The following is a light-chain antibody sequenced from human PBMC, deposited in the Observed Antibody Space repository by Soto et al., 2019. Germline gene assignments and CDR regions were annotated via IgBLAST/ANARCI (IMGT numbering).Light chain of an antibody. V-gene: IGLV2-8*01. CDR3: SSYAGSNKNV. CDR2: EVS. J-gene: IGLJ1*01. CDR1: SSDVGDYNY. Sequence: PALTQPPSASGSPGQLVTISCTGTSSDVGDYNYVSWYQQHPGTAPKLMIYEVSKRPSGVPDRFSGSKSGNTASLTVSGLQAEDEADYYCSSYAGSNKNVFGTGTKVTVL.